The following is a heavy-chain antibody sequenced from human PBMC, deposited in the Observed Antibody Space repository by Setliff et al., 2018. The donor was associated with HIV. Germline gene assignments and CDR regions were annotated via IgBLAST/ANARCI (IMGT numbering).Heavy chain of an antibody. J-gene: IGHJ4*02. CDR3: TKREAGAKPFDY. V-gene: IGHV3-21*04. D-gene: IGHD1-26*01. CDR2: ISSSGNYI. Sequence: GGSLRLSCAASGFNFSAHTMNWIRQAPGTGLEWVASISSSGNYIQYADSVKGRFIISRDNSKNMLYLQMNSLRAEDTALYYCTKREAGAKPFDYWGRGTLVTVSS. CDR1: GFNFSAHT.